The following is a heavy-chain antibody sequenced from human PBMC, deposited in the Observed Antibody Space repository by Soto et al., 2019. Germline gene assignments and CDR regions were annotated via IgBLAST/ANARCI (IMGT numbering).Heavy chain of an antibody. CDR2: IYYSGST. J-gene: IGHJ4*02. CDR3: ARDCRDLYYYDSSGYCHPFDY. CDR1: GGSISSGDYY. D-gene: IGHD3-22*01. V-gene: IGHV4-30-4*01. Sequence: SETLSLTCTVSGGSISSGDYYWSWIRQPPGKGLEWIGYIYYSGSTYYNPSLKSRVTISVDTSKNQFSLKLSSVTAADTAVYYCARDCRDLYYYDSSGYCHPFDYWGQGTLVTVS.